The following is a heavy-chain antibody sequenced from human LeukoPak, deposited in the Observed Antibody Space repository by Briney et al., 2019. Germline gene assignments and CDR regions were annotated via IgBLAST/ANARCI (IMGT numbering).Heavy chain of an antibody. CDR2: IYTSGST. Sequence: SETLSLTCTVSGGSISSGSYYWSWIRQPAGKGLEWIGRIYTSGSTNYNPSLKSRVTISVDTSKNQFSLKLSSVTAADTAVYYCAVLVVRGADYFDYWGQGTLVTVSS. J-gene: IGHJ4*02. CDR3: AVLVVRGADYFDY. D-gene: IGHD3-10*01. CDR1: GGSISSGSYY. V-gene: IGHV4-61*02.